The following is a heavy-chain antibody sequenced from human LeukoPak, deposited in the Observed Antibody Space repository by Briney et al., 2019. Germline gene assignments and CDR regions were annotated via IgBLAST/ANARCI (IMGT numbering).Heavy chain of an antibody. CDR2: IYPDDSDT. CDR3: AIGRGGQQLGDY. D-gene: IGHD6-13*01. J-gene: IGHJ4*02. V-gene: IGHV5-51*01. Sequence: KDGESLKISCKHSEYSFPNYCIGWVRQMHGKGLEWMGIIYPDDSDTRYSPSFQGQVTISADKSISTAYLQWSSLKASDTAMYYCAIGRGGQQLGDYWGQGTLVTVSS. CDR1: EYSFPNYC.